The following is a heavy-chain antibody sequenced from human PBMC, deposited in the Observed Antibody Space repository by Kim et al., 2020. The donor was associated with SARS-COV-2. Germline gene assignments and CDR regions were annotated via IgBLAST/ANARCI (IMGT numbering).Heavy chain of an antibody. V-gene: IGHV3-48*02. D-gene: IGHD3-16*01. CDR3: ASDEPLINALDY. Sequence: YYADSVKGRCTISRDNAKNSLYLQMNSLRDEDTAVYYCASDEPLINALDYWGQGTLVTVSS. J-gene: IGHJ4*02.